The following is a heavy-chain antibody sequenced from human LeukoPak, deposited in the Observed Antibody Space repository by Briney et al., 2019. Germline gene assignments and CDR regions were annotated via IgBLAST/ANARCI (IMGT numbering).Heavy chain of an antibody. Sequence: ASVKVSCKASGYTFTGYYMHWVRQAPGQGLEWMGWINPNSGGTNYAQKFQGRVTMTRDTSISTAYMELSRLRSDDTAVYYCARGGYYYGSGSYLHAFDIWGQGTMVTVSS. CDR3: ARGGYYYGSGSYLHAFDI. D-gene: IGHD3-10*01. CDR1: GYTFTGYY. V-gene: IGHV1-2*02. CDR2: INPNSGGT. J-gene: IGHJ3*02.